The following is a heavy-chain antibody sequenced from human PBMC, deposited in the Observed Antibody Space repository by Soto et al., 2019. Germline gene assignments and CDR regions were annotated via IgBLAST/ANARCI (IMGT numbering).Heavy chain of an antibody. CDR3: AREGLGKGDHYYSGMDV. Sequence: GGSLRLSCAASGFTFSSYWMSWVRQAPGKGLEWVANIKQDGSEKYYVDSVKGRFTISRDNAKNSLYLQMNSLRAEDTAVYYCAREGLGKGDHYYSGMDVWGQGTTVTVSS. V-gene: IGHV3-7*01. CDR1: GFTFSSYW. J-gene: IGHJ6*02. CDR2: IKQDGSEK. D-gene: IGHD3-16*01.